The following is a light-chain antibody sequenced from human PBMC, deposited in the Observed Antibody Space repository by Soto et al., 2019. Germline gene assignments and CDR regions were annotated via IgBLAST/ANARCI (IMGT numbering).Light chain of an antibody. CDR2: DAS. J-gene: IGKJ5*01. V-gene: IGKV3-11*01. CDR1: QSVSSY. CDR3: QQRSNWIT. Sequence: EIVLTQSPATLSLSPGERATLSCRASQSVSSYFAWYQQKPGQAPRLLIYDASNRATGIPARFSGSGSGTDFTPTISSLEPEDFAVYYCQQRSNWITFGQGTRLEIE.